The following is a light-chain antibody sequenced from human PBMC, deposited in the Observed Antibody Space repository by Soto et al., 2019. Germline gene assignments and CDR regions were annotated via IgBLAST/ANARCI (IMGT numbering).Light chain of an antibody. V-gene: IGKV3-15*01. Sequence: EIVMTQSPATLSVSPGERATLSCRASQSVSSNLAWYQQKPGQAPTLLIYGASARATGIPARFSGSGSRTEFTLTISSLQSEDFAVYYCQHYNNWPFTFGQGTKLEI. CDR3: QHYNNWPFT. J-gene: IGKJ2*01. CDR2: GAS. CDR1: QSVSSN.